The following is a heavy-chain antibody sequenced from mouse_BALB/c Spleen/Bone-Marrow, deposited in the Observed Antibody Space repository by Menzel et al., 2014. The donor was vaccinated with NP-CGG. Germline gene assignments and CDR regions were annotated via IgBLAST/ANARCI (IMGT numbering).Heavy chain of an antibody. D-gene: IGHD4-1*01. CDR2: ILPGSGNI. V-gene: IGHV1-9*01. Sequence: VKLMESGAELMKPGASVKISCKATGYTFSSYWIEWVKQRPGHGPEWIGEILPGSGNIYFNEKFKGRATFTADTSSTTAYMQLSSLTSEDSAVYYCARGDWDFAMDYWGQGTSVTVSS. J-gene: IGHJ4*01. CDR1: GYTFSSYW. CDR3: ARGDWDFAMDY.